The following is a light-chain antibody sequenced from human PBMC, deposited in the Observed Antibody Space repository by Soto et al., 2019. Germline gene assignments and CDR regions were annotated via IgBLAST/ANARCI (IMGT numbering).Light chain of an antibody. CDR3: QQYDNLSGT. CDR1: QSVSSSY. J-gene: IGKJ1*01. V-gene: IGKV3-20*01. Sequence: EIVLTQSPGTLSLSPGERATLSCRASQSVSSSYLAWYQQKPGQPPRLLIYGASSRATGIPDRFSGSGSGTDFTLTISRLEAEDVAVYYCQQYDNLSGTVGQGTKVEIK. CDR2: GAS.